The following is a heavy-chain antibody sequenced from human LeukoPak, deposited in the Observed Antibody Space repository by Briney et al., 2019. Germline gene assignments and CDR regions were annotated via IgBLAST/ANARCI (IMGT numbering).Heavy chain of an antibody. Sequence: GGSLRLSCAASGFTFSSYAMSWVRQAPGKGLEWVSAISGSGGSTYYADSVKSRFTISRDNSKNTLYLQRNSWRAEDTAVYHCAKEWGYYYDSSGYYSDSWGQGTLVTVSS. CDR2: ISGSGGST. V-gene: IGHV3-23*01. CDR3: AKEWGYYYDSSGYYSDS. D-gene: IGHD3-22*01. J-gene: IGHJ4*02. CDR1: GFTFSSYA.